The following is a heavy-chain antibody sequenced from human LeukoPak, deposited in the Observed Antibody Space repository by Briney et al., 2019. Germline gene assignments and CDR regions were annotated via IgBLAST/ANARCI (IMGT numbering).Heavy chain of an antibody. V-gene: IGHV4-59*01. Sequence: SETLSLTCTVSGGSISSYYWNWIRQPPGKGLEWIGYIYYSGSTNYNPSLKSRVTISVDTSKNQFSLKLSSVTAADTAVYYCARLPEYGSGFEPFDPWGQGTLVTVSS. D-gene: IGHD3-10*01. J-gene: IGHJ5*02. CDR3: ARLPEYGSGFEPFDP. CDR1: GGSISSYY. CDR2: IYYSGST.